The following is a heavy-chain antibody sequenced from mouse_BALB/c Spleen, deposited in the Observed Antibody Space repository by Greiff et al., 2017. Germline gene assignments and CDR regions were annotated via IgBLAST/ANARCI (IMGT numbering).Heavy chain of an antibody. Sequence: QVQLKESGPGLVAPSQSLSITCTVSGFSLTSYGVHWVRQPPGKGLEWLGVIWAGGSTNYNSALMSRLSISKDNSKSQVFLKMNSLQTDDTAMYYCARGDGYEGFFDYWGQGTTRTVSS. J-gene: IGHJ2*01. CDR2: IWAGGST. V-gene: IGHV2-9*02. CDR3: ARGDGYEGFFDY. CDR1: GFSLTSYG. D-gene: IGHD2-2*01.